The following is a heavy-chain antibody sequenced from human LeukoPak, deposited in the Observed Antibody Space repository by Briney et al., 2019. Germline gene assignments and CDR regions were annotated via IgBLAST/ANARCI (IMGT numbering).Heavy chain of an antibody. D-gene: IGHD4-11*01. Sequence: PSETLSLTCTVSSGSVSSNSYYWGWIPQPPGKGLEWIGSFYSSGTTYYNPSLKRRVTISVDTSKNQFSLKLSSVTAADTAVYYCARHADYKGEDYWGQGTLVTVSS. CDR1: SGSVSSNSYY. CDR2: FYSSGTT. V-gene: IGHV4-39*01. CDR3: ARHADYKGEDY. J-gene: IGHJ4*02.